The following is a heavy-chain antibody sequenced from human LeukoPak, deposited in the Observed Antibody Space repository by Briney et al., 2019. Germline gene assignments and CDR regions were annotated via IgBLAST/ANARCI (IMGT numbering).Heavy chain of an antibody. J-gene: IGHJ4*02. CDR3: ATDGRMFEYYYDSSDYFTFFDY. V-gene: IGHV1-69*05. CDR1: GYPFTSYD. Sequence: SVKVSCKASGYPFTSYDINWVRQAPGQGLEWMGGIIPIFGTANYAQKFQGRVTITTDDSRTTVYMELSSLRSDDTAVYYCATDGRMFEYYYDSSDYFTFFDYWGQGTLVTVSS. D-gene: IGHD3-22*01. CDR2: IIPIFGTA.